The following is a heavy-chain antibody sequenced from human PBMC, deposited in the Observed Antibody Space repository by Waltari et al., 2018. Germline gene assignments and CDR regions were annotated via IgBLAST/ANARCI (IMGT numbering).Heavy chain of an antibody. CDR1: GFIFRTYW. J-gene: IGHJ1*01. D-gene: IGHD1-26*01. V-gene: IGHV3-74*03. CDR3: IRDLAGAWGR. CDR2: INEDGTTT. Sequence: DVQLVESGGGFVQPGGPLRLSCVESGFIFRTYWMHWVRQVPGKGLLWVARINEDGTTTTYADSVRGRFAIYRDNARSTLYLQMNSLRVEDTAIYYCIRDLAGAWGRWGQGTLVTVSS.